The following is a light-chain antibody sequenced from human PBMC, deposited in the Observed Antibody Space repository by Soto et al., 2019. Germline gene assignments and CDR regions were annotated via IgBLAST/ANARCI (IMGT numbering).Light chain of an antibody. CDR2: GAS. CDR1: QTISSS. CDR3: QQYNTWPWT. Sequence: MTQSPATLSVSPWARPTLYCRASQTISSSLAWYQQKPGQAPRLLIFGASPRATGIPARFSGGGSGTLFTLTISSLQSEDFGVYYCQQYNTWPWTFGQGTKVEIK. J-gene: IGKJ1*01. V-gene: IGKV3-15*01.